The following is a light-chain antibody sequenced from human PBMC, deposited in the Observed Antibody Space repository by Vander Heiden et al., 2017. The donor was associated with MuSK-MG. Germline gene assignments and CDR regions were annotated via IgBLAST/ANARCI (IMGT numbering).Light chain of an antibody. V-gene: IGKV1-39*01. CDR3: QQTASSRHT. CDR2: ASS. J-gene: IGKJ4*01. CDR1: QNIRTY. Sequence: DIQMTQTPSSLSASVGERVTITCRASQNIRTYLNWYQRRPGKAPRFLIYASSVVQSGVPTRFSGSRSGTDFTLTISRLQPEDFATYYCQQTASSRHTFGGGTRVEIK.